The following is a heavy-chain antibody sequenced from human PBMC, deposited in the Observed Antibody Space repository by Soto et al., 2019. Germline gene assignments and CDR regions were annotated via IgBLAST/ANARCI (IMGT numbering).Heavy chain of an antibody. CDR3: VRDGTKTLRDWFDP. D-gene: IGHD1-1*01. V-gene: IGHV4-4*07. J-gene: IGHJ5*02. CDR1: GASISGFY. Sequence: TSETLSLTCTVSGASISGFYWSWIRKSAGKGLEWIGRIYATGTTDYNPSLKSRVMMSVDTSKKQFSLKLRSVTAADTAVYYCVRDGTKTLRDWFDPWGQGISVTVSS. CDR2: IYATGTT.